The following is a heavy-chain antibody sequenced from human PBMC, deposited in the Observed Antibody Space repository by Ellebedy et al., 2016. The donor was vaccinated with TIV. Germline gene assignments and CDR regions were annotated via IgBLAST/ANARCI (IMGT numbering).Heavy chain of an antibody. CDR3: ARVVVPAAMLLYYYYAMDV. Sequence: SQTLSLTCAVYGGSFSGYSWSWIRQPPGKGLEWIGEINHSGSTSYNPSLKSRVTISVDTSKNQFSLKLSSVTAADTAVYYCARVVVPAAMLLYYYYAMDVWGQGTTVTVSS. CDR2: INHSGST. V-gene: IGHV4-34*01. J-gene: IGHJ6*02. D-gene: IGHD2-2*01. CDR1: GGSFSGYS.